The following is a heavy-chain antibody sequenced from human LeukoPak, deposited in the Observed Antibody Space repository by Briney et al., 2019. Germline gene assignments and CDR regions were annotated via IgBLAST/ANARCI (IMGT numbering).Heavy chain of an antibody. D-gene: IGHD1-26*01. CDR3: ARAALVGATYFFDH. CDR1: GYTFTSYF. CDR2: INPSGGST. Sequence: VASVKVSCKTSGYTFTSYFMHWVRQAPGLGLEWMGIINPSGGSTNYAQNFQGRVTMTRDTSTSIVYMELSNLRSEDTAVYYCARAALVGATYFFDHWGRGTLVTVSS. J-gene: IGHJ4*02. V-gene: IGHV1-46*01.